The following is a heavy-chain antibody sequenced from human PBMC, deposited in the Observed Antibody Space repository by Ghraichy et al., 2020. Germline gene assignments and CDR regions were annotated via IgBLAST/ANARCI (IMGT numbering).Heavy chain of an antibody. CDR1: AYTFTGYY. D-gene: IGHD2-2*01. CDR3: ARGPYCTSGNCYYHFDY. Sequence: ASVKVSCKASAYTFTGYYIHWVRQAPGQGLEWMGWINPNSGGTNFAQKFQGRVTMTLDTSITAAYMEMSRLRFDDTAVYFCARGPYCTSGNCYYHFDYWGQGTLVTVSS. CDR2: INPNSGGT. V-gene: IGHV1-2*02. J-gene: IGHJ4*02.